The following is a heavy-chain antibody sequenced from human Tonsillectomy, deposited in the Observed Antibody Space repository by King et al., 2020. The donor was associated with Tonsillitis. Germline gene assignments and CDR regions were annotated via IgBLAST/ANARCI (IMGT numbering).Heavy chain of an antibody. V-gene: IGHV3-30*04. J-gene: IGHJ6*02. CDR2: ISNDGSNK. Sequence: QLVQSGGGVVQPGRSLRLSCAASGFTFSSYAMHWVRQAPGKGLEWVAVISNDGSNKNYTDSVKGRFTISRDNSKNTLYLQMNSLRAEDTALYYCARDLTLFFAGYDRFKTYGMDVWGQGTTVTVSS. CDR3: ARDLTLFFAGYDRFKTYGMDV. CDR1: GFTFSSYA. D-gene: IGHD5-12*01.